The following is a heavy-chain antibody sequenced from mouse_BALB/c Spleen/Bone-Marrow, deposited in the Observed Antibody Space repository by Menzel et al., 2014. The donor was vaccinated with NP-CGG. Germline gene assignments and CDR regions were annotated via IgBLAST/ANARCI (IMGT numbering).Heavy chain of an antibody. V-gene: IGHV5-9-3*01. CDR2: ISSGGSYI. CDR3: ARPDPWFAY. J-gene: IGHJ3*01. CDR1: GFTFSGYA. Sequence: EVQRVESGGGLVKPGGSLKLSCAASGFTFSGYAMSWVRRSPEKRLEWVATISSGGSYIHYPDSVKGRFTISRDNAKNTLYLQMSSLRSEDTAIYYCARPDPWFAYWGQGTLVTVSA.